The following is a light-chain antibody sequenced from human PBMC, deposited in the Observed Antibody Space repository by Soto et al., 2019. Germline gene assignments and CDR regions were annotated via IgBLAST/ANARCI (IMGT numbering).Light chain of an antibody. CDR3: AAWDDSLNGWV. J-gene: IGLJ3*02. Sequence: QSVLTQPPSASGTPGQRVTISCSGSSSNIGSSSVNWYQQLPGTAPKVLIYSNNQRPSGVPDRFSGSKSGTSASLAISGLPSEDEADYYCAAWDDSLNGWVFGGGTKLTVL. CDR2: SNN. CDR1: SSNIGSSS. V-gene: IGLV1-44*01.